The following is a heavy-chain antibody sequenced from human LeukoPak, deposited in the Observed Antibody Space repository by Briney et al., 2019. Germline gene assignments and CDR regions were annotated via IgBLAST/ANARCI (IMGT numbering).Heavy chain of an antibody. CDR3: ARAPLLLWFGELPDAFDI. V-gene: IGHV1-46*01. CDR2: INPSGGSK. CDR1: GYIFTSYY. D-gene: IGHD3-10*01. J-gene: IGHJ3*02. Sequence: ASVKVSCKASGYIFTSYYVHWVRQAPGQGLEWMAIINPSGGSKTYAQKFQGRVTMTRDTSISTAYMELSRLRSDDTAVYYCARAPLLLWFGELPDAFDIWGQGTMVTVSS.